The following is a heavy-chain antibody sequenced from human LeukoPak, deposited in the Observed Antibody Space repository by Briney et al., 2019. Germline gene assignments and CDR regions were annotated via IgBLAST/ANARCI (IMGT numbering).Heavy chain of an antibody. Sequence: ASVKVSCKASGYTFTGYYIHWVRQAPGQGLEWVGWINPNSAGTRYAQKFQGRVTMTRDTSIATAYVELSSLRSDDTAVYYCAREYSSSSSFDYWGQGTLVTVSS. D-gene: IGHD6-6*01. J-gene: IGHJ4*02. CDR1: GYTFTGYY. CDR3: AREYSSSSSFDY. CDR2: INPNSAGT. V-gene: IGHV1-2*02.